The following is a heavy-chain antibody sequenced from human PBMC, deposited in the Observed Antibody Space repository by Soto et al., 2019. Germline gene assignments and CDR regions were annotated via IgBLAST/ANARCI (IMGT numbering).Heavy chain of an antibody. V-gene: IGHV3-74*01. D-gene: IGHD3-16*02. Sequence: GGSLRLSCAASGFTFSSYWMHWVRQVPEKGLVWVSRINSDGSITNYADAVKGRFTISRDNVKNTLYLQMNSLRAEDTAVYYCVRYPRSVGGSYRPDYWGQGTLVTVS. J-gene: IGHJ4*02. CDR3: VRYPRSVGGSYRPDY. CDR1: GFTFSSYW. CDR2: INSDGSIT.